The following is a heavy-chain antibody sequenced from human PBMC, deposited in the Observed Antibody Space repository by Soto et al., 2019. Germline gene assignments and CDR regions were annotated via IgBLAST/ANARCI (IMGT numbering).Heavy chain of an antibody. Sequence: ASVKVSCKASGYTFTSYDINWARQATGQGLEWMGWMNPNSGNTGYAQKFQGRVTMTRNTSISTAYMELSSLRSEDTAVYYCARVLCSSTTCYFPDWFDPWGQGTLVTVSS. D-gene: IGHD2-2*01. CDR3: ARVLCSSTTCYFPDWFDP. V-gene: IGHV1-8*01. CDR2: MNPNSGNT. J-gene: IGHJ5*02. CDR1: GYTFTSYD.